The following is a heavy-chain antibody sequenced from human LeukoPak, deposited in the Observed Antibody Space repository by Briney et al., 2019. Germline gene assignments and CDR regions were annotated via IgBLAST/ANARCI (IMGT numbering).Heavy chain of an antibody. CDR3: ARRRYFDY. Sequence: SETLSLTCAVYGGSFSGYYWNWIRQPPGKGLEWIGQISHSGSTNYNPSLTSQVTISVDTSKNQFSLNLSSVTAADTAVYYCARRRYFDYWGQGTLVTVSS. V-gene: IGHV4-34*01. CDR1: GGSFSGYY. J-gene: IGHJ4*02. CDR2: ISHSGST.